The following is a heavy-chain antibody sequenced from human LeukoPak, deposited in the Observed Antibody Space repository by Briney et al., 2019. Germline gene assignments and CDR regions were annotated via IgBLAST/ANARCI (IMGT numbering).Heavy chain of an antibody. J-gene: IGHJ5*02. V-gene: IGHV4-59*01. CDR1: GGSISSYY. CDR2: IYYSGST. CDR3: ASVSEWLGWFDP. D-gene: IGHD5-12*01. Sequence: SETLSLTCTVSGGSISSYYWSLIRQPPGKGLEWIGYIYYSGSTNYNPSLKSRVTISVDTSKNQLSLKLSSVTAADTAVYYCASVSEWLGWFDPWGQGTLVTVSS.